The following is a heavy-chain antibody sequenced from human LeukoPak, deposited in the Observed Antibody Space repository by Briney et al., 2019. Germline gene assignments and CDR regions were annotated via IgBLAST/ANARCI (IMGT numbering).Heavy chain of an antibody. D-gene: IGHD2-21*02. Sequence: YPSQTLSRTCTVSGGSISSYYWSWIRQPPGKGLEWIGYIYYSGSTNYNPSLKSRVTISVDTSKNQFSLKLSSVTAADTAVYYCARGLTYFDYWGQGTLVTVSS. CDR2: IYYSGST. CDR3: ARGLTYFDY. J-gene: IGHJ4*02. CDR1: GGSISSYY. V-gene: IGHV4-59*01.